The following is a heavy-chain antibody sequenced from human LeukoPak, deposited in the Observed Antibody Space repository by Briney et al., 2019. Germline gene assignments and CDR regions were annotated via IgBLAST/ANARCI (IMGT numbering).Heavy chain of an antibody. CDR1: GFTFSSYA. Sequence: PGRSLRLSRAASGFTFSSYAMHWARQAPGKGLEWVAVISYDGSNKYYADSVKGRFTISRDNSKNTLYLQMNSLRAEDTAVYYCARGTLPSWSFDYWGQGTLVTVSS. J-gene: IGHJ4*02. D-gene: IGHD2-15*01. V-gene: IGHV3-30-3*01. CDR3: ARGTLPSWSFDY. CDR2: ISYDGSNK.